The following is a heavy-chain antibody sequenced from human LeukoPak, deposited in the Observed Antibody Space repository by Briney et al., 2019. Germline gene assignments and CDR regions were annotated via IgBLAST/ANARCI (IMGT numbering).Heavy chain of an antibody. J-gene: IGHJ5*02. CDR2: IYPGDSDT. D-gene: IGHD3-9*01. Sequence: GESLKISCKGSGYSFTNYWIGWVRQMPGKGLEWMGIIYPGDSDTRYSPSFQGQVTISADKSISTAYLQWSSLKASDTAMYYCARLENVLRYFDWLPNNWFDPWGQGTLVTVSS. V-gene: IGHV5-51*01. CDR3: ARLENVLRYFDWLPNNWFDP. CDR1: GYSFTNYW.